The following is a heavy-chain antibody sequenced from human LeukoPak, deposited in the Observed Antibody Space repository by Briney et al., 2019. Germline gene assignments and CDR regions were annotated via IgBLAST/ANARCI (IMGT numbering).Heavy chain of an antibody. CDR2: IGTGGDT. Sequence: GGSLRLSRAASGFTFSSYDMHWVRQTPGKGLEWVSAIGTGGDTYYPDSVKGRFTISRENAENSLYLQMNSLRAGDTAVYYCAREVLDSYSSGWQFDYWGQGTLVTVSS. D-gene: IGHD6-19*01. CDR3: AREVLDSYSSGWQFDY. V-gene: IGHV3-13*04. CDR1: GFTFSSYD. J-gene: IGHJ4*02.